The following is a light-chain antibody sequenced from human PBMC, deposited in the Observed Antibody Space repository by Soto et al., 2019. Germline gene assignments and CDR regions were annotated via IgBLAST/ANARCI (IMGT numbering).Light chain of an antibody. CDR3: QQRSNWLIT. Sequence: EIVMTQSPATLSVSPGERATLSFRASQSVSSNLAWYQQKPGQAPRLLIYGASTRATGIPARFSGSGSGTDFTLTISRLQPEDFAVYYCQQRSNWLITFGQGTRLEI. J-gene: IGKJ5*01. V-gene: IGKV3-15*01. CDR1: QSVSSN. CDR2: GAS.